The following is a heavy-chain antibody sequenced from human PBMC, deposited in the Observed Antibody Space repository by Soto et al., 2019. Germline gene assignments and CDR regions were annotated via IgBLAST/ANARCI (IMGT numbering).Heavy chain of an antibody. CDR1: GASISKTSSY. CDR3: VRRVNIPSWYFDL. D-gene: IGHD2-21*01. J-gene: IGHJ2*01. Sequence: QVELQQSGPGVVRPSETLSLTCSVSGASISKTSSYWGWIRQPPGKGLEWIGSINYSGTAYYSPSLRSRATLSVETSANQFSLRLMSVTAADTAFYFCVRRVNIPSWYFDLWGREKPVIVSS. V-gene: IGHV4-39*01. CDR2: INYSGTA.